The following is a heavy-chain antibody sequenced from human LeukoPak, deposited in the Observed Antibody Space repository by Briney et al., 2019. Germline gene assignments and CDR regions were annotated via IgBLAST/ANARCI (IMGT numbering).Heavy chain of an antibody. CDR3: AKVYATTRGYYFDY. V-gene: IGHV3-21*04. D-gene: IGHD5-12*01. Sequence: GGSLRLSCAGSGFTFSSYSMNWVRQAPGKGLEWVSSITSSNNYIYYADSMKGRFTISRDNTKNSLYLQMNSLRAEDTALYYCAKVYATTRGYYFDYWGQGTLVTVSS. CDR2: ITSSNNYI. CDR1: GFTFSSYS. J-gene: IGHJ4*02.